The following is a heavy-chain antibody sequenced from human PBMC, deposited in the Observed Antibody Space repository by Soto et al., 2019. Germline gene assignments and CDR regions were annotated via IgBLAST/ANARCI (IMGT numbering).Heavy chain of an antibody. CDR3: ARRVDYVWGSYRYSPYFDY. J-gene: IGHJ4*02. V-gene: IGHV4-59*08. CDR2: IYYSGST. D-gene: IGHD3-16*02. Sequence: SETLSLTCTVSGGSIGSYYWSWIGQPPGKGLEWIGYIYYSGSTNYNPSLKSRVTISVDTSKNQFSLKLSSVTAADTAVYYCARRVDYVWGSYRYSPYFDYWGQGTLVTVSS. CDR1: GGSIGSYY.